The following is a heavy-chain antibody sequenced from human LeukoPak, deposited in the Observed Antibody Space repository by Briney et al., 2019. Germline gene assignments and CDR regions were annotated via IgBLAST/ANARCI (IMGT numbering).Heavy chain of an antibody. CDR3: ARGHSSGTY. Sequence: HTGGSLRLSCAASGFTFSSYSMNWVRQAPGKGLEWVSYISSSSSTVSYADSVKGRFTISRDNAKNSLYLQMNSLRGEDTAVYFCARGHSSGTYWGQGTLVTVSS. V-gene: IGHV3-48*01. J-gene: IGHJ4*02. CDR1: GFTFSSYS. CDR2: ISSSSSTV. D-gene: IGHD6-19*01.